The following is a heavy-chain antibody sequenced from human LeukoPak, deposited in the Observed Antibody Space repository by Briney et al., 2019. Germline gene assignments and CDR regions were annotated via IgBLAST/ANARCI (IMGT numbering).Heavy chain of an antibody. D-gene: IGHD6-13*01. CDR1: GGSMSSYY. CDR2: IYYSGST. CDR3: ARHRKAPYIAAAGTSYYYGMDV. Sequence: SETLSLTCTVSGGSMSSYYWSWIRQPPGKGLEWIGYIYYSGSTNYNPSLKSRVTISVDTSKNQFSLKLSSVTAADTAVYYCARHRKAPYIAAAGTSYYYGMDVWGQGTTVTVSS. V-gene: IGHV4-59*08. J-gene: IGHJ6*02.